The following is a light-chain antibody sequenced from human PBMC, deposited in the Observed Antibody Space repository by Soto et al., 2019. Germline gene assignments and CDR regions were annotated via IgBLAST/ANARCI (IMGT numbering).Light chain of an antibody. V-gene: IGKV3-20*01. CDR2: GAS. CDR1: QSVRSH. J-gene: IGKJ1*01. CDR3: QQYGSSGT. Sequence: IVMTQSPATLSVSPGEGVTLSCRASQSVRSHLAWYRQKPGQPPRLLIYGASNGATGIPDRFSGSGSGTDFTLTISRLEPEDFAVYYCQQYGSSGTFGQGTKVDIK.